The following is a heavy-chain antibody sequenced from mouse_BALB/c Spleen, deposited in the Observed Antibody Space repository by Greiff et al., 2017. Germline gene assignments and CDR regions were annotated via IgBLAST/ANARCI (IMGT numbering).Heavy chain of an antibody. D-gene: IGHD2-10*02. CDR2: ISSGGGST. Sequence: EVQGVESGGDLVKPGGSLKLSCAASGFTFSSYGMSWVRQTPDKRLEWVAYISSGGGSTYYPDTVKGRFTISRDNAKNTLYLQMSSLKSEDTAMYYCARLGYGNYVYAMDYWGQGTSVTVSS. CDR3: ARLGYGNYVYAMDY. J-gene: IGHJ4*01. V-gene: IGHV5-12-1*01. CDR1: GFTFSSYG.